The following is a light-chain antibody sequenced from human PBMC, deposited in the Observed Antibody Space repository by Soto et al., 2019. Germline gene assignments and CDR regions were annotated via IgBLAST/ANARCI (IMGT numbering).Light chain of an antibody. CDR1: QSVSSNY. Sequence: EVVLTQSPGTLSLSPGGRATLSCRASQSVSSNYLAWYQQKLGQAPRLLIFAASSRATGIPDRFSGSGSGTDFTLTIRRLEPEHFAVYYCQQYGCLPRTFGQGTKVEI. CDR2: AAS. V-gene: IGKV3-20*01. CDR3: QQYGCLPRT. J-gene: IGKJ1*01.